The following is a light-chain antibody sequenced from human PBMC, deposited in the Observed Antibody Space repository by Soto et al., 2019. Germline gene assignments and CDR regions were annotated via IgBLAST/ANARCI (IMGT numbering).Light chain of an antibody. Sequence: DIVMTQSPDSLAVSLGERATINCKSSRSVLYSSNNKNYLAWYQQKPGQPPKLLIYWASTRESGVPDRFSGSGSGTDFTLTISSLQAEDVAVYYCQQYCSTPVTFGGGTRVEIK. CDR1: RSVLYSSNNKNY. V-gene: IGKV4-1*01. CDR3: QQYCSTPVT. J-gene: IGKJ4*01. CDR2: WAS.